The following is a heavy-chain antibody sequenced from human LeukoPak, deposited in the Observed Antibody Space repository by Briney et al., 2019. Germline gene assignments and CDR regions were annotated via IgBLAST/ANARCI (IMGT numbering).Heavy chain of an antibody. D-gene: IGHD2-15*01. CDR1: GFTFSSYT. CDR3: ARVQGRYSYDY. V-gene: IGHV3-21*01. J-gene: IGHJ4*02. CDR2: ISSSSRDI. Sequence: GGSLRLSCAASGFTFSSYTMNWVRQAPGKGLEWVAAISSSSRDIFYADSVKGRFTISRDNTKNSLYLQMNSLRAEDTAVYYCARVQGRYSYDYWGQGTLVTVSS.